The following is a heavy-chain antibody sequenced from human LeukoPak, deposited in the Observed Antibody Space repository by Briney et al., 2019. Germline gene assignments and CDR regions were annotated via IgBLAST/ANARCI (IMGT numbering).Heavy chain of an antibody. CDR3: ARDLGLAGPLAYFDY. Sequence: GGSLRLSCAGSGCTFSSYAMHWVRQAPGKGLEWVAVISYDGSNKYYADSVKGRFTISRDNSKNTLYLQMNSLRAEDTAVYYCARDLGLAGPLAYFDYWGQGTLVTVSS. CDR1: GCTFSSYA. CDR2: ISYDGSNK. V-gene: IGHV3-30-3*01. J-gene: IGHJ4*02. D-gene: IGHD6-19*01.